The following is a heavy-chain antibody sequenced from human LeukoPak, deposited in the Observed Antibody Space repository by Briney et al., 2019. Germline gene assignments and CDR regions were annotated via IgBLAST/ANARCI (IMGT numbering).Heavy chain of an antibody. D-gene: IGHD4-23*01. CDR1: GGSVSSTAYY. CDR2: IYYSVST. Sequence: SETLSLTCTVSGGSVSSTAYYWGWLRQPPGKGLEWIVNIYYSVSTYYNPSLKSRVTISVDTSKNQFSPNLTSVTAADTAVYYCARHEGGGGFDYWGQGTLVTVSS. CDR3: ARHEGGGGFDY. V-gene: IGHV4-39*01. J-gene: IGHJ4*02.